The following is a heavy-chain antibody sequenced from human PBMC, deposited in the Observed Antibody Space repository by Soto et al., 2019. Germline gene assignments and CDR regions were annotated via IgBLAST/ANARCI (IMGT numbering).Heavy chain of an antibody. Sequence: QVQLQESGPGLVKPSETLSLTCSVSGGSITGYYWSWIRQPPGKGLEWIGCFYYSGSTNYNPSLNTRVTISVDTSKNQFSLKLSSVTAADTAVYYCARGAPVAINYYYNGMDVWGQGTTVTVSS. J-gene: IGHJ6*02. CDR3: ARGAPVAINYYYNGMDV. D-gene: IGHD2-2*01. V-gene: IGHV4-59*01. CDR1: GGSITGYY. CDR2: FYYSGST.